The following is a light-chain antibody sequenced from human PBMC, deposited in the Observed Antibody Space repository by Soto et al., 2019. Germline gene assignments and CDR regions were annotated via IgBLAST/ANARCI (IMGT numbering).Light chain of an antibody. CDR2: WAS. Sequence: DVVMTQSPDSLAVSLGERATINCKSSQSVLYSSSNKNYLAWYQQKPGQLPKLLIYWASTRESGVPDRFSGSGSGTDFTLTIVSLQAEDVAVYYCQQYYSIPLTFGGGTKVEIK. CDR1: QSVLYSSSNKNY. CDR3: QQYYSIPLT. J-gene: IGKJ4*01. V-gene: IGKV4-1*01.